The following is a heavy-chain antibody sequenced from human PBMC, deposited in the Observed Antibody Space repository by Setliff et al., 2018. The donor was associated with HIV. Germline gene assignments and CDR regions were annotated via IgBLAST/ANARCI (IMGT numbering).Heavy chain of an antibody. V-gene: IGHV4-4*07. D-gene: IGHD2-15*01. CDR2: IYSSGST. J-gene: IGHJ1*01. Sequence: ASETLSLTCTVSNVSINSYYWSWIRQPAGRALEWIGRIYSSGSTNYNPSLKSRVKMSIDTSKNQFSLKLSSVTAADTAVYFCARDPYCSGDGCFRYYQHWGRGTLGTAPQ. CDR1: NVSINSYY. CDR3: ARDPYCSGDGCFRYYQH.